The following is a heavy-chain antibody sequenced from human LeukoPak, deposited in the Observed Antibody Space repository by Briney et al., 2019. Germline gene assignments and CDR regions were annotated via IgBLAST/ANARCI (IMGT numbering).Heavy chain of an antibody. J-gene: IGHJ4*02. V-gene: IGHV4-4*07. D-gene: IGHD3-16*01. CDR2: LFSSGTT. Sequence: SETLSLTCTVSGGSISSYSWNWIRQPAGKGLEWIGRLFSSGTTKYNPSLESRVTMSVDTSKNQFSLNLTSVTAADTAVYYCAREGGGFDYWGQGTLVTVSS. CDR1: GGSISSYS. CDR3: AREGGGFDY.